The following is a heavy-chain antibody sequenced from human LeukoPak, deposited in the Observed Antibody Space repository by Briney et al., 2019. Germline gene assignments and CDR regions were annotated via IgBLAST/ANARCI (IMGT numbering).Heavy chain of an antibody. D-gene: IGHD2-15*01. Sequence: GGSLRLSCAASGFSFSNYWMSWVRQAPGKGLEWVANIKQDGSEKYYVDSVKGRFTISRDNAKNSLYLQMNSLRAEDTAVYYCARTLMTPHFDYWGQGTLVTVSS. V-gene: IGHV3-7*01. J-gene: IGHJ4*02. CDR3: ARTLMTPHFDY. CDR1: GFSFSNYW. CDR2: IKQDGSEK.